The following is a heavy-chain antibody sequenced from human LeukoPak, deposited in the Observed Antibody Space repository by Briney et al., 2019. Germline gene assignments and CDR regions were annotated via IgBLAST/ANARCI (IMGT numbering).Heavy chain of an antibody. J-gene: IGHJ4*02. CDR3: ARASPDIVVLPAARPFDY. CDR1: GGSFSGYY. D-gene: IGHD2-2*01. CDR2: INHSGST. V-gene: IGHV4-34*01. Sequence: KASETLSLTCAVYGGSFSGYYGSWIRQPPGKGLEWIGEINHSGSTNYNPSLKSRVTISVDTSKNQFSLKLSSVTAADTAVYYCARASPDIVVLPAARPFDYWGQGTLVTISS.